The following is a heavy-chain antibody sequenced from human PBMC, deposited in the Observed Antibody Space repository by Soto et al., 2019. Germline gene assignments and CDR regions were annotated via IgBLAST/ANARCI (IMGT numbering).Heavy chain of an antibody. D-gene: IGHD6-19*01. CDR2: INNDGRSI. Sequence: AGSLTLSCVASGFTISTCWMHWVRQTPAKGLVWVSLINNDGRSISYADSVKGRFTISRDNAKNTLYLQMNSLRAEDTAVYHCVRDRLAVVGNGHNWIDPWGQGTLVTVSS. J-gene: IGHJ5*02. CDR3: VRDRLAVVGNGHNWIDP. CDR1: GFTISTCW. V-gene: IGHV3-74*01.